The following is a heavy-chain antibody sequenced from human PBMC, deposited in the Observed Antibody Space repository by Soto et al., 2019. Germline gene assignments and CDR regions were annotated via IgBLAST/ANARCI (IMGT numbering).Heavy chain of an antibody. CDR3: ARDLWGYCGTDCYPLDV. V-gene: IGHV4-59*01. D-gene: IGHD2-21*02. Sequence: QVRLQESGPGLVKPSETLSLTCTVSGGSISSYYWSWIRQPPGKGLEWIGYMYNTGSTVYNPSLKIRVTISVDPSKNQFYLKVNSVTAADTAVYYCARDLWGYCGTDCYPLDVWGQGTTVTVSS. CDR2: MYNTGST. CDR1: GGSISSYY. J-gene: IGHJ6*02.